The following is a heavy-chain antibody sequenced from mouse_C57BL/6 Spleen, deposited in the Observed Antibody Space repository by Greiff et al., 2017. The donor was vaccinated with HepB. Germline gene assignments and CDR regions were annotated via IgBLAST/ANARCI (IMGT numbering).Heavy chain of an antibody. CDR3: ARVGDYYGSSYGYWYFDV. V-gene: IGHV3-6*01. J-gene: IGHJ1*03. Sequence: EVQRVESGPGLVKPSQSLSLTCSVSGYSITSGYFWNWIRQFPGNKLEWTGVISYDGSNNYNPSLKNRITITGDTTKNQLFLKVNSVTTKDTATYYCARVGDYYGSSYGYWYFDVWGTGTTVTVSS. D-gene: IGHD1-1*01. CDR1: GYSITSGYF. CDR2: ISYDGSN.